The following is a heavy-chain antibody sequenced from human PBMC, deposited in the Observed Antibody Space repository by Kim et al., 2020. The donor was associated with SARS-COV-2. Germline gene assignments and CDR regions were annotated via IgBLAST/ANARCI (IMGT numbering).Heavy chain of an antibody. Sequence: SETLSLTCIVSGASIRRYYWSWIRQPPGKGLEWIGSFYYSGSTNYHPSPKSRVTISVVTSTNQFPLKLSSVTAAEPAGYYCARHDDYADPFENWGQG. CDR2: FYYSGST. CDR3: ARHDDYADPFEN. D-gene: IGHD3-16*01. V-gene: IGHV4-59*08. CDR1: GASIRRYY. J-gene: IGHJ4*02.